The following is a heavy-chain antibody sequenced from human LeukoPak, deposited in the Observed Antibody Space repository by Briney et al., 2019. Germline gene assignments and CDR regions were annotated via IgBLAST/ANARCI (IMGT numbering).Heavy chain of an antibody. D-gene: IGHD6-13*01. CDR1: GFTVSSIY. V-gene: IGHV3-53*01. J-gene: IGHJ5*02. CDR2: IYSDGNT. Sequence: GGSLRLSCAVSGFTVSSIYMSRVRQAPGKGLEWVSSIYSDGNTYYADSVKGRFTISRDSSRNTLYLQMNSLRVEDSAVYYCAGDTHSSSWYDHWGQGTLVTVSS. CDR3: AGDTHSSSWYDH.